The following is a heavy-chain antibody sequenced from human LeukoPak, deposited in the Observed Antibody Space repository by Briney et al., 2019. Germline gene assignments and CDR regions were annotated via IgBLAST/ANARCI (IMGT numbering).Heavy chain of an antibody. V-gene: IGHV3-7*01. CDR1: AFTFSTYW. Sequence: GGSLRLSCAASAFTFSTYWMSWVRQAPGKGLEWVANIKEDGSEINYVDSVKGRFTISRDNATNSLYLQMNSLGVEDTAVYYCARSASGYDAWGQGTLVTVSS. D-gene: IGHD5-12*01. J-gene: IGHJ5*02. CDR3: ARSASGYDA. CDR2: IKEDGSEI.